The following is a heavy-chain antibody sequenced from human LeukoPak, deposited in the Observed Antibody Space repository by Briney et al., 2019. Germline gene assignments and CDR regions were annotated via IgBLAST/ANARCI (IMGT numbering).Heavy chain of an antibody. J-gene: IGHJ4*02. CDR1: GGSIRSGGYY. CDR3: ARDGNDYGDSRRRFDY. V-gene: IGHV4-31*03. D-gene: IGHD4-17*01. Sequence: SQTLSLTCTVSGGSIRSGGYYWRWIRQHRGRGLEWNVYIYYSGSTYYNPSLKSRVTISVDTSKNQFSLKLSSVTAADTAVYYCARDGNDYGDSRRRFDYWGQGTLVTVSS. CDR2: IYYSGST.